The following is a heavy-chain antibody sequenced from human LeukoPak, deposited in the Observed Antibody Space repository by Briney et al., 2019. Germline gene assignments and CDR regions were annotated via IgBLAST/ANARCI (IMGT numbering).Heavy chain of an antibody. V-gene: IGHV4-4*09. CDR3: ARSAVMATINFDY. CDR2: IYTSGST. D-gene: IGHD5-24*01. Sequence: IPSETLSLTCTVSGGSTSSYYWSWIRQPPGKGLEWIGYIYTSGSTNYNPSLKSRVTISVDTSKNQFSLKLSSVTAADTAVYYCARSAVMATINFDYWGQGTLVTVSS. CDR1: GGSTSSYY. J-gene: IGHJ4*02.